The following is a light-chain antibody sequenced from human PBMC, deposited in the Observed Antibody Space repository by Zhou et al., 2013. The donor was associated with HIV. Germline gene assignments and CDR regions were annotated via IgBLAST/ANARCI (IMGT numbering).Light chain of an antibody. CDR1: QSVSSN. CDR3: QQYNNWPRT. J-gene: IGKJ1*01. Sequence: ERVMTQSPATLSVSPGERATLSCRASQSVSSNLAWYQQKPGQAPRLLIYGASTRATGIPARFSGSGSGTEFTLTISSLQSEDFAIYYCQQYNNWPRTFGQGTKGGNQT. V-gene: IGKV3-15*01. CDR2: GAS.